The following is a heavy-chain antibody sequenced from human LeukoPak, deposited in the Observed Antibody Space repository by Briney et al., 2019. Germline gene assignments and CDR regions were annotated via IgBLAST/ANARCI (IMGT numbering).Heavy chain of an antibody. CDR3: ARYYDSRSGFDY. V-gene: IGHV4-59*08. CDR2: IYYSGST. J-gene: IGHJ4*02. Sequence: PSETLSLTCTVSGGFISSYHWRWIRQPPGKGLEWIRYIYYSGSTNYNPSLKSRVTISVDTSKNQFSLKLSSVTAADTAVYYCARYYDSRSGFDYWGQGTLVTVSS. CDR1: GGFISSYH. D-gene: IGHD3-22*01.